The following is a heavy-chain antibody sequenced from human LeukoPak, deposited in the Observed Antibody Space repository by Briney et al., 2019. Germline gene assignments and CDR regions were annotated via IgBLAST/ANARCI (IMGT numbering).Heavy chain of an antibody. V-gene: IGHV3-53*01. CDR1: GFTVSSNY. CDR2: IYSGGST. CDR3: ARLPRLYSSGWYDY. D-gene: IGHD6-19*01. J-gene: IGHJ4*02. Sequence: GGSLRLSCAASGFTVSSNYMSWVRQAPGKGLEWVSVIYSGGSTYYADSVKGRFTISRDNSKNTLYLQMNSLRAEDTAVYYCARLPRLYSSGWYDYWGQGTLVTVSS.